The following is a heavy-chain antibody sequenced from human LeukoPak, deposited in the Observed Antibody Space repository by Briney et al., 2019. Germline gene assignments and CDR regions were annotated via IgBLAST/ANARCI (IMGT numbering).Heavy chain of an antibody. J-gene: IGHJ4*02. D-gene: IGHD2-8*01. V-gene: IGHV4-34*01. CDR3: ARRLMVYAVDY. CDR2: INHSGST. Sequence: SETLSLTCAVYGGSVSGYYWSWIRQPPGKGLEWIGEINHSGSTNYNPSLKSRVTISVDTSKNQSSLKLSSVTAADTAVYYCARRLMVYAVDYWGQGTLVTASS. CDR1: GGSVSGYY.